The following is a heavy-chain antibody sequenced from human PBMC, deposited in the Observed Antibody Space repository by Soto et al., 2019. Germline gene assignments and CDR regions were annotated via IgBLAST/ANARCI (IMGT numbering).Heavy chain of an antibody. Sequence: GGGPRISCAASGFTFSSYAMHLGRPAPGEGQGLRRGLEWVSAISGSGGTTYYADSVKGQFTISRDNSKSTLYLQMNSLRAEDTAVYYCAKDHGTYGPNWIDSWGQGTLVTVSS. CDR1: GFTFSSYA. CDR3: AKDHGTYGPNWIDS. CDR2: ISGSGGTT. D-gene: IGHD3-10*01. V-gene: IGHV3-23*01. J-gene: IGHJ5*01.